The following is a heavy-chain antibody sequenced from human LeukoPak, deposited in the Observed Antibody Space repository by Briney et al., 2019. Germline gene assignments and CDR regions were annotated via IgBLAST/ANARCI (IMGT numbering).Heavy chain of an antibody. D-gene: IGHD3-10*01. CDR1: GLTFSSYA. CDR3: AKDSKTYYYGSGFKSEYDY. V-gene: IGHV3-23*01. J-gene: IGHJ4*02. CDR2: ISGSGGST. Sequence: GGSLRLSCAASGLTFSSYAMSWVRQAPGKGLEWVSAISGSGGSTYYADSVKGRFTISRDNSKNTLYLQMNSLRAEDTAVYYCAKDSKTYYYGSGFKSEYDYWGQGTLVTVSS.